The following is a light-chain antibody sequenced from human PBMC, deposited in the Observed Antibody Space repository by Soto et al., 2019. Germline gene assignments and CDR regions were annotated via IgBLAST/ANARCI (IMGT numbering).Light chain of an antibody. V-gene: IGKV3-20*01. CDR2: GAS. CDR1: QSVGRNY. J-gene: IGKJ4*01. Sequence: EIVLTQSPGTLSLSPGERATLSCRASQSVGRNYLAWYQQKPGQAPRLLIYGASSRATGIPNTFSGSGSGTEFPLTISRLEPEDFAVYYCPQYATSPLTFGGGTKVEIK. CDR3: PQYATSPLT.